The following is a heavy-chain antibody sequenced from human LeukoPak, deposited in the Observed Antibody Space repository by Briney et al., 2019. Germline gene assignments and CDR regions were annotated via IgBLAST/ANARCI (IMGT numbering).Heavy chain of an antibody. CDR3: ARRGANWFDP. V-gene: IGHV4-34*01. CDR2: INHSGST. J-gene: IGHJ5*02. Sequence: SETLSLTCAVYGGSFSGYYWSWIRQPPGKGLDWIGEINHSGSTNYNPSLKSRVTISVDTSKNQFSLKLSSVTAADTAVYYCARRGANWFDPWGQGTLVTVSS. CDR1: GGSFSGYY. D-gene: IGHD3-10*01.